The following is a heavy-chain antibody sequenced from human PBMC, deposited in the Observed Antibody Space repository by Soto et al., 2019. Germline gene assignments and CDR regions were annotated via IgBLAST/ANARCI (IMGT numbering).Heavy chain of an antibody. D-gene: IGHD2-8*02. CDR3: VKDWTGNKCPCLDV. J-gene: IGHJ6*02. Sequence: VEVLESGGGLQQPGGSLRLSCVASGFTFNAHAMTWVRQGPGVGLEWTSSISGDGKSTYYADSVKGRFTVSRDNSKNTLTLQMNSLRVEDTATYYCVKDWTGNKCPCLDVWGQGTTVTVYS. CDR1: GFTFNAHA. V-gene: IGHV3-23*01. CDR2: ISGDGKST.